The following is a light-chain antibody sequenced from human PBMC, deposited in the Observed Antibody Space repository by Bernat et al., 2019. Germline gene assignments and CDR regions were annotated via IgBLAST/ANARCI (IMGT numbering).Light chain of an antibody. V-gene: IGKV3-15*01. CDR3: QQYKYWPLT. CDR2: GAS. Sequence: EIVMTQSPATLSVSPGERATLSCRASQSVSSNLAWYQQKPGQAPRLLIYGASTRATGIPARFSGSGSGTEFTLTISSLQSEDFAVYYCQQYKYWPLTFGGGTKVEI. J-gene: IGKJ4*01. CDR1: QSVSSN.